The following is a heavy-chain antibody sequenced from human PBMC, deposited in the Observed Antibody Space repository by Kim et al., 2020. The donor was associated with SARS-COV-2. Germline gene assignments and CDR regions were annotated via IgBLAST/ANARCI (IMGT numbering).Heavy chain of an antibody. D-gene: IGHD6-13*01. J-gene: IGHJ3*02. Sequence: NYNPSIKSRVTISLDTSKNQYSLRLTSGTTADTAVYYCARGVGYSSPPGIWGPGTMVTVSS. CDR3: ARGVGYSSPPGI. V-gene: IGHV4-59*09.